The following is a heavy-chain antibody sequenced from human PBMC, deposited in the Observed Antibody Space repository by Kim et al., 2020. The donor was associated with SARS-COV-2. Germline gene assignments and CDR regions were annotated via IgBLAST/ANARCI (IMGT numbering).Heavy chain of an antibody. CDR1: GFSLSTSGVG. V-gene: IGHV2-5*02. Sequence: SGPTLVNPTETLTLTCTASGFSLSTSGVGVGWIRQPPGEALEWLALIYWDDDKLYRPSLKSRLSITKDTSNNQVVLTMTNMDPVDTATYFCVHIPRGPRDWYFDVWGRGTLVTVSS. CDR2: IYWDDDK. J-gene: IGHJ2*01. D-gene: IGHD1-26*01. CDR3: VHIPRGPRDWYFDV.